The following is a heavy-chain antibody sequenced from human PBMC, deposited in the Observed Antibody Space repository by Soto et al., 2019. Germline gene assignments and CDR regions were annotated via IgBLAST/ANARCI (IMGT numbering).Heavy chain of an antibody. CDR2: IYPADPDA. J-gene: IGHJ4*02. D-gene: IGHD2-15*01. V-gene: IGHV5-51*01. CDR3: ARKDIVTAQVRGVYFDS. CDR1: GYSFTRHW. Sequence: PGESLKISCKADGYSFTRHWIGWVRQVPGRGLEWVAVIYPADPDARYSPSFRGRGTISVDISINTVYLQWRSLKASDTAIYFCARKDIVTAQVRGVYFDSWGQGTPVTVS.